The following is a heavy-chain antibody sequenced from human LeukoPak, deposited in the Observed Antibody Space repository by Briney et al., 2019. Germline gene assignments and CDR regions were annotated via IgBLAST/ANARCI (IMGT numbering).Heavy chain of an antibody. V-gene: IGHV5-51*01. D-gene: IGHD6-19*01. CDR1: GYRFNSYW. J-gene: IGHJ4*02. CDR3: ASAAGYSSGWYVY. Sequence: GESLKISCKGSGYRFNSYWIGWVRQLPGKGLEWMGIIYPGDSDTRYSPSFQGQVTISADKSISTAYLQWSSLKASDTAMYYCASAAGYSSGWYVYWGQGTLVTVSS. CDR2: IYPGDSDT.